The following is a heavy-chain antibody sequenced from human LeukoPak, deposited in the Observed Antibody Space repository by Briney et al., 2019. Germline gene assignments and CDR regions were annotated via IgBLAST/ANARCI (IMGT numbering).Heavy chain of an antibody. CDR1: GFTFSSYA. CDR2: ISSNGGST. J-gene: IGHJ4*02. D-gene: IGHD6-19*01. CDR3: ARDRSSGWYFDY. V-gene: IGHV3-64*01. Sequence: GGSLRLSCAVSGFTFSSYAMHWVRQAPGKGLEYGSAISSNGGSTYYANSVKGRFTISRDNSKNTLYLQMGSLRAEDMAVYYCARDRSSGWYFDYWGQGTLVTVSS.